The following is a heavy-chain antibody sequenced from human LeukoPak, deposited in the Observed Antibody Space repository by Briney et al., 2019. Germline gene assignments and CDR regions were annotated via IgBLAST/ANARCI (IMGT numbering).Heavy chain of an antibody. CDR3: AKVAPDIVVVVAAIQGWFDP. CDR2: ISGSGGST. CDR1: GFTFSSYA. D-gene: IGHD2-15*01. V-gene: IGHV3-23*01. J-gene: IGHJ5*02. Sequence: GRSLRLSCAASGFTFSSYAMSGVRQAPGKGLEWGSAISGSGGSTYCADSVKGQYTISRDNSKHTLYLQMNSLRAEDTAVYYCAKVAPDIVVVVAAIQGWFDPWGQGTLLTVST.